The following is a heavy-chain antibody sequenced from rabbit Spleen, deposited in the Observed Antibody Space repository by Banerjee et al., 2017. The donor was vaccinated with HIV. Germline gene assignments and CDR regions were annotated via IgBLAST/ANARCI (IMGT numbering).Heavy chain of an antibody. J-gene: IGHJ3*01. V-gene: IGHV1S7*01. CDR3: ARAIVPWLGLTRLDL. CDR2: IYGAKGST. Sequence: QLKETGGGLVQPGGSLTLSCKASGFDFTKYYITWVRQAPGKGLEWIGIIYGAKGSTDYASWVNGRFTISSDNAQSTVDLKMTSLTAADTATYFCARAIVPWLGLTRLDLWGQGTLVTVS. D-gene: IGHD4-1*01. CDR1: GFDFTKYY.